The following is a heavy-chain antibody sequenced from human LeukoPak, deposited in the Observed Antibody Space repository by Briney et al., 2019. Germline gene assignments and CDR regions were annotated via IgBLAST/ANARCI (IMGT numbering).Heavy chain of an antibody. V-gene: IGHV1-18*01. J-gene: IGHJ4*02. CDR1: GYTFTSYG. D-gene: IGHD2-2*01. CDR3: ARDYHCTITSCYIPDY. Sequence: ASVKVSCKASGYTFTSYGISWVRQAPGLELEWMGWIRTYNGNTNYAQNLRGRVTMTTDTSTSTAYMDLRSLRSDDTAFYYCARDYHCTITSCYIPDYWGQGTLVTVSS. CDR2: IRTYNGNT.